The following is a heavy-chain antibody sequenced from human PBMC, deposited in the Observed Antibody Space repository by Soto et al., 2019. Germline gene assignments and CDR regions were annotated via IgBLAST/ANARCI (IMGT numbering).Heavy chain of an antibody. Sequence: ASVKVSCKASGYTFTSYYMHWVRQAPGQGLEWMGIINPSGGSTSYAQKFQGRVTMTRDTSTSTAYLQWSSLKASDTAMYYCARTSAAGKYYYGMDVWGQGTTVTVSS. V-gene: IGHV1-46*01. CDR3: ARTSAAGKYYYGMDV. CDR2: INPSGGST. CDR1: GYTFTSYY. D-gene: IGHD6-13*01. J-gene: IGHJ6*02.